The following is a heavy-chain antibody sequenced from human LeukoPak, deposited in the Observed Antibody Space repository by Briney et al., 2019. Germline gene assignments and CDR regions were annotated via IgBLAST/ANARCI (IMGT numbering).Heavy chain of an antibody. D-gene: IGHD6-19*01. J-gene: IGHJ4*02. V-gene: IGHV4-59*01. Sequence: SETLSLTCTVSGGSISSYYWGWIRQPPGKGLEWIGYIYYSGSTNYNPSLKSRVTISVDTSKNQFSLKLSSVTAADTAVYYCARVKSSGWSFDYWGQGTLVTVSS. CDR2: IYYSGST. CDR1: GGSISSYY. CDR3: ARVKSSGWSFDY.